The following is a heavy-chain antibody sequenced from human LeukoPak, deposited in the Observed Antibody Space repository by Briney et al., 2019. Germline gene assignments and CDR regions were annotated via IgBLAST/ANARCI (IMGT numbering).Heavy chain of an antibody. CDR1: GYTFTGYY. D-gene: IGHD3-10*01. J-gene: IGHJ4*02. V-gene: IGHV1-2*02. CDR3: ARGFAKGHYYGSGSYFD. Sequence: VASVKVSCKASGYTFTGYYMHWVRQAPGQGLEWMGWINPNSGGTNYAQKFQGRVTMTRDTSISTAYMELSRLRSDDTAVYYCARGFAKGHYYGSGSYFDWGQGTLVTVSS. CDR2: INPNSGGT.